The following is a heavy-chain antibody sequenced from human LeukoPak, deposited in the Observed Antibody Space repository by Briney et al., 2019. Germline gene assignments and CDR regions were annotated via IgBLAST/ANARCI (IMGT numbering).Heavy chain of an antibody. J-gene: IGHJ4*02. Sequence: GASVKVSCKASGYTFTGYYMHWVRQAPGQGLEWMGWINPNSGGTNYAQKFQGRVTMTRDTSISTAYMELSRLRSDDTAVYYCARRLDYDILTGYGYWGQGTLVTVSS. CDR2: INPNSGGT. D-gene: IGHD3-9*01. CDR1: GYTFTGYY. CDR3: ARRLDYDILTGYGY. V-gene: IGHV1-2*02.